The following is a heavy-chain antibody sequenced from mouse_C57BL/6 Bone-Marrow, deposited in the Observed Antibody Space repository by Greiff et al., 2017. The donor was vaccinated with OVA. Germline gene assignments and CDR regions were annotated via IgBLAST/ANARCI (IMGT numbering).Heavy chain of an antibody. V-gene: IGHV5-9-1*02. CDR1: GFTFSSYA. J-gene: IGHJ4*01. CDR3: TRLLDAMDY. CDR2: ISSGGDYI. Sequence: EVQVVESGEGLVKPGGSLKLSCAASGFTFSSYAMSWVRQTPEKRLEWVAYISSGGDYIYYADTVKGRFTISRDKARNTLYLQMCSLKSEDTAMYYCTRLLDAMDYWGQGTSVTVSS. D-gene: IGHD2-1*01.